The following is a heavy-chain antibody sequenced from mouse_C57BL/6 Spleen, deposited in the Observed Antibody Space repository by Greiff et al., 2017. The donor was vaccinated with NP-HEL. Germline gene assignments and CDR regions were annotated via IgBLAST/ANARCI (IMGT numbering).Heavy chain of an antibody. CDR1: GYAFSSYW. CDR2: IYPGDGDT. Sequence: VQLQQSGAELVKPGASVKISCKASGYAFSSYWMNWVKQRPGTGLEWIGQIYPGDGDTNYNGQFKGKATLTADKSSSTAYMQLSSLTSEDSAVYFCARIYYSNYGRYFDYWGQGTTLTVSS. CDR3: ARIYYSNYGRYFDY. J-gene: IGHJ2*01. V-gene: IGHV1-80*01. D-gene: IGHD2-5*01.